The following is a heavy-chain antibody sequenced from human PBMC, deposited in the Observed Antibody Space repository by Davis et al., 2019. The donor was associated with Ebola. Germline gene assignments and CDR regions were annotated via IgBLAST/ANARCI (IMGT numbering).Heavy chain of an antibody. CDR2: ISSSGSTI. CDR3: AKGYYNDYAFDY. CDR1: GFTFSDYY. V-gene: IGHV3-11*01. J-gene: IGHJ4*02. Sequence: GESLKISCAASGFTFSDYYMSWIRQAPGKGLEWVSYISSSGSTIYYADSVKGRFTISRDNAKNSLYLQMNSLRTGDTAVYYCAKGYYNDYAFDYWGQGTLVTVSS. D-gene: IGHD4-11*01.